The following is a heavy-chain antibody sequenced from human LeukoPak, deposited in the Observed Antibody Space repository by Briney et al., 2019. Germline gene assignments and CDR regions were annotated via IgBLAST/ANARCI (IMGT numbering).Heavy chain of an antibody. Sequence: PSETLSLTCTVSGGSISSSSYYWGWIRQPPGKGLERIGEINHSGSTNYNPSLKSRVTISVDTSKNQFSLKLSSVTAADTAVYYCARVQRKRGIVGPTLYYMDVWGKGTTVTVSS. CDR1: GGSISSSSYY. D-gene: IGHD1-26*01. CDR2: INHSGST. CDR3: ARVQRKRGIVGPTLYYMDV. J-gene: IGHJ6*03. V-gene: IGHV4-39*07.